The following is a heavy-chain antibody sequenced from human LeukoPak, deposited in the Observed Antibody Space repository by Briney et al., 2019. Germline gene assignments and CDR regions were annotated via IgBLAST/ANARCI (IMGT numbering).Heavy chain of an antibody. CDR2: IYTSGST. CDR1: GGSISSGSYY. Sequence: SETLSLTCTVSGGSISSGSYYWSWIRQPAGKGLEWIGRIYTSGSTNYNPSLKSRVTISVDTSKNQFSLKLSSVTAADTAVYYCARAREFSSSSGRAYYFDYWGQGTLVTVSS. D-gene: IGHD6-6*01. J-gene: IGHJ4*02. CDR3: ARAREFSSSSGRAYYFDY. V-gene: IGHV4-61*02.